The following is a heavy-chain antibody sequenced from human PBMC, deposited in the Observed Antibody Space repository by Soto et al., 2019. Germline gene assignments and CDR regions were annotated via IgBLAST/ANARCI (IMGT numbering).Heavy chain of an antibody. Sequence: QVQLVESGGGVVQPGRSLRLSCAASGFTFSNYGMHWVRQAPGKGLEWVAIIWHDGNNKYYADSVRGRFIISRDNSKNRLYLQMNSLRAADTAVYYCASDLVGASDSYGLDVWCQGTPVTVSS. CDR3: ASDLVGASDSYGLDV. J-gene: IGHJ6*02. D-gene: IGHD1-26*01. CDR2: IWHDGNNK. CDR1: GFTFSNYG. V-gene: IGHV3-33*01.